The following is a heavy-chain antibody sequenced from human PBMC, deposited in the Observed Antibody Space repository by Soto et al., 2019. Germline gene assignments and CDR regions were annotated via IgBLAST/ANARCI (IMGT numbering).Heavy chain of an antibody. J-gene: IGHJ4*02. V-gene: IGHV3-30-3*01. CDR3: ARDPMGSGYYDFDY. CDR2: ISYDGSNK. D-gene: IGHD3-22*01. CDR1: GFTFSSYA. Sequence: QVQLVESGGGVVQPGRSLRLSCAASGFTFSSYAMHWVRQAPGKGLEWVAVISYDGSNKYYADSVKGRFTISRDNSKNPLYLQMNSLRAEDTAVYYCARDPMGSGYYDFDYWGQGTLVTVSS.